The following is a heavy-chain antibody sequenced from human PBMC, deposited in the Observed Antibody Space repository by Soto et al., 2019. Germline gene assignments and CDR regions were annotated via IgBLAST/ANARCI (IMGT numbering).Heavy chain of an antibody. CDR2: INPNSGGT. D-gene: IGHD6-6*01. CDR3: VTASATSSSTSYFDY. CDR1: GYTFTGYY. Sequence: ASVKVSCKASGYTFTGYYMHWVRQAPGQGLEWMGWINPNSGGTNYAQKFQGRVTMTRDTSISTAYMELSRLRSDDTAVYYSVTASATSSSTSYFDYWGTGALVPVSS. J-gene: IGHJ4*02. V-gene: IGHV1-2*02.